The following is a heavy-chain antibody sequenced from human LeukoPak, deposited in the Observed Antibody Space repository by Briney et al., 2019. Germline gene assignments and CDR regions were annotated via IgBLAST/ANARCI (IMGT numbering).Heavy chain of an antibody. Sequence: GRSLRLSCAASGFTFSSYAMHWFRQAPGKGLEWVAVISYDGSNKYYADSVKGRFTISRDNSKNTLYLQMNSLRAEDTAVYYCARDIIAAAGTAWDYWGQGTLVTVSS. V-gene: IGHV3-30*04. CDR1: GFTFSSYA. CDR2: ISYDGSNK. J-gene: IGHJ4*02. CDR3: ARDIIAAAGTAWDY. D-gene: IGHD6-13*01.